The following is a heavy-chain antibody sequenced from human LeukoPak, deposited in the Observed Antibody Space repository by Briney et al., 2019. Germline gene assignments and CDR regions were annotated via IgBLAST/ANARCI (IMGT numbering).Heavy chain of an antibody. D-gene: IGHD3-16*01. J-gene: IGHJ6*02. CDR2: ISYDGSNK. Sequence: GGSLRLSCAAPGFTFSSYGMHWVRQAPGKGLEWVTVISYDGSNKYYADSVKGRFTISRDKSKNTLYLQMNSLRAEDTAVYYCAKERKNGGIYYFYGMDVWGQGTTVTVSS. V-gene: IGHV3-30*18. CDR3: AKERKNGGIYYFYGMDV. CDR1: GFTFSSYG.